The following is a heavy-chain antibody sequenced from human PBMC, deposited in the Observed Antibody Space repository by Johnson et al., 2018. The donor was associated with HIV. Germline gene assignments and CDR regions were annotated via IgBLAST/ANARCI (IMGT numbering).Heavy chain of an antibody. CDR3: ARVPPWALGATGWLDAFDI. CDR1: GFTFGGEW. D-gene: IGHD1-26*01. Sequence: VQLVESGGGLVQPGGSLRLSCVASGFTFGGEWMHWVRQAPGQGLVWVSRIKTDGSNTAYADSLRGRFTISGDNAKSTLYLHRNSLRAEDTAVYYCARVPPWALGATGWLDAFDIWGQGTMDTVSS. J-gene: IGHJ3*02. V-gene: IGHV3-74*02. CDR2: IKTDGSNT.